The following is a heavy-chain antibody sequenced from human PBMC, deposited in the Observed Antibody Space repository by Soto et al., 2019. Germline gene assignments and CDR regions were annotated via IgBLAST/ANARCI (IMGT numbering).Heavy chain of an antibody. CDR2: IYYSGST. D-gene: IGHD2-15*01. V-gene: IGHV4-59*01. CDR1: GGSISSYY. Sequence: PSETLSLTCTVSGGSISSYYWSWIRQPPGKGLEWIGYIYYSGSTNYNPSLKSRVTISVDTSKNQFSLKLSSVTAADTAVYYCARVGCSGGSCYSEYYYYYMDVWGKGTTVTVSS. J-gene: IGHJ6*03. CDR3: ARVGCSGGSCYSEYYYYYMDV.